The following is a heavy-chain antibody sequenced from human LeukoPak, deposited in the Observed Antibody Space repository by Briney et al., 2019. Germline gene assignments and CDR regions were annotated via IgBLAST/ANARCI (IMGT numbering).Heavy chain of an antibody. D-gene: IGHD3-16*01. Sequence: GGSLRLSCAASGFIFSDYILDWVRQAPGKGLEWVGRIRRGANSYTTEYAASVKGRFTISRDDSKNSLFLHMNSLKPEGTAVYHCSRDGGEGGNTAFDIWGQGTVVTVSS. CDR2: IRRGANSYTT. V-gene: IGHV3-72*01. CDR1: GFIFSDYI. CDR3: SRDGGEGGNTAFDI. J-gene: IGHJ3*02.